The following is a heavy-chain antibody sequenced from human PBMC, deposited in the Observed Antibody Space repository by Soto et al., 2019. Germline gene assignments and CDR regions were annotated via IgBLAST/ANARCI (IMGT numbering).Heavy chain of an antibody. CDR3: ATARGDYGDYYDAFDI. Sequence: GGSLRLSCAASGFTFSSYAMHWVRQAPGKGLEYVSAISSNGGSTYYANPVKGRFTISRDNSKNTLYLQMGSLGAEDMAVYYCATARGDYGDYYDAFDIWGQGTMVTVSS. CDR1: GFTFSSYA. CDR2: ISSNGGST. V-gene: IGHV3-64*01. J-gene: IGHJ3*02. D-gene: IGHD4-17*01.